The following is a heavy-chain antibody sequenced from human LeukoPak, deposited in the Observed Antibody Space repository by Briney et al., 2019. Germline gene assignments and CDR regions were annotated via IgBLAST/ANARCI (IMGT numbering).Heavy chain of an antibody. CDR2: IYYSGCT. D-gene: IGHD3-22*01. CDR3: AREGASYDSSGYPTD. V-gene: IGHV4-30-4*01. J-gene: IGHJ4*02. CDR1: GGSISSGDYY. Sequence: SQTLSLTCTVSGGSISSGDYYWSWIRQPPGKGLEWIGYIYYSGCTYYNPSLKSRVTISVDTSKNQFSLKLSSVTAADTAVYYCAREGASYDSSGYPTDWGQGTLVTVSS.